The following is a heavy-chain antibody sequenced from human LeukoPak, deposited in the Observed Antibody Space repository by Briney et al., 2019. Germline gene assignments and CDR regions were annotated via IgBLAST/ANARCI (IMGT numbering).Heavy chain of an antibody. CDR2: IYYSGST. CDR3: ARELHNSGYDDIYYYYYMDV. J-gene: IGHJ6*03. V-gene: IGHV4-39*07. D-gene: IGHD5-12*01. Sequence: SETLSLTCTVSGGSISSSSYYWGWIRQPPGKGLEWIGSIYYSGSTYYNPSLKSRVTISVDTSKNQFSLKLSSVTAADTAVYYCARELHNSGYDDIYYYYYMDVWGKGTTVTVSS. CDR1: GGSISSSSYY.